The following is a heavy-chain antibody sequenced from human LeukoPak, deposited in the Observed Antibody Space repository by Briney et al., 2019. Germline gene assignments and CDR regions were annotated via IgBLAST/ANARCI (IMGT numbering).Heavy chain of an antibody. CDR1: GGSISSYY. CDR3: ARSDYDSSGYYPEAFDI. D-gene: IGHD3-22*01. CDR2: IYYSGST. V-gene: IGHV4-59*01. J-gene: IGHJ3*02. Sequence: PSETLFLTCTVSGGSISSYYWSWIRQPPGKGLEWIGYIYYSGSTNYNPSLKGRVTISVDTSKNQFSLKLSSVTAADTAVYYCARSDYDSSGYYPEAFDIWGQGTMVTVSS.